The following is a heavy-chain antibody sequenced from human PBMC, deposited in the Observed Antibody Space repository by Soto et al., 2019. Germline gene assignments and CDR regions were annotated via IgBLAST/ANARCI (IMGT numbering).Heavy chain of an antibody. V-gene: IGHV3-30*03. CDR2: ISYDGSNK. D-gene: IGHD1-26*01. CDR3: ARDFSSGSYSTNWFDP. J-gene: IGHJ5*02. Sequence: GGSLRLSCAASGFTFSSYGMHWVRQAPGKGLEWVSVISYDGSNKSYADSVKGRFTISRDNAKNTLYLQMNSLRAEDTAVYYCARDFSSGSYSTNWFDPWGQGTLVTVSS. CDR1: GFTFSSYG.